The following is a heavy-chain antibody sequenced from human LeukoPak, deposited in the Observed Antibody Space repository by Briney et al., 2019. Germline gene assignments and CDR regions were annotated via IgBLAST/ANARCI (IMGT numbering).Heavy chain of an antibody. J-gene: IGHJ1*01. CDR1: GYTFTSYY. D-gene: IGHD6-19*01. CDR3: ARANPGYSSGWERYFQH. CDR2: INPSGGST. Sequence: APVKVSCKASGYTFTSYYMHWVRQAPGQGLEWMGIINPSGGSTSYAQKFQGRVTMTRDTSTSTVYMELSSLRSEDTAVYYCARANPGYSSGWERYFQHWGQGTLVTVSS. V-gene: IGHV1-46*01.